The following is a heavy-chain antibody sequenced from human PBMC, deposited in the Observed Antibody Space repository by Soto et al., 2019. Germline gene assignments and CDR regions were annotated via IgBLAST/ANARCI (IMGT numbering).Heavy chain of an antibody. CDR3: ATGLRAAAADY. D-gene: IGHD6-13*01. CDR2: INHSGST. Sequence: QVQLQQWGAGLLKPSETLSLTCAVYGGSFSGYYWSWIRQPPGKGLEWIGEINHSGSTNYNPSLKIRVTISVDTSKNQFSLKLSSVTAADTAVYYCATGLRAAAADYWGQGTLVTVSS. J-gene: IGHJ4*02. V-gene: IGHV4-34*01. CDR1: GGSFSGYY.